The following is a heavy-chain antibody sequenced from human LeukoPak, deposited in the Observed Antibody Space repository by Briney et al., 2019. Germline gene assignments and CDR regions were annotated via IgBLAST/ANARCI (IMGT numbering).Heavy chain of an antibody. CDR2: ISSSSSYI. J-gene: IGHJ4*02. Sequence: GGSLRLSCAASGFTFSSYSMNWVRQAPGKGLEWVSSISSSSSYIYYADSVKGRFTISRDNAKNSLYLQMNSLRAEDTAVYYCARGEWTQNQKHYFDYWGQGTLVTVSS. CDR1: GFTFSSYS. V-gene: IGHV3-21*01. CDR3: ARGEWTQNQKHYFDY. D-gene: IGHD5-18*01.